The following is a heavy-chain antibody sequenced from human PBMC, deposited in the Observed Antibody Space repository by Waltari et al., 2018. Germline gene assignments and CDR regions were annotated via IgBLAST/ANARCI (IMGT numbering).Heavy chain of an antibody. J-gene: IGHJ6*02. CDR1: GFTFSSYS. Sequence: EVQLVESGGGLVQPGGSLSLSCAASGFTFSSYSMNWVRQAPGKGLEWVSYISSSSSTIYYADSVKGRFTISRDNAKNSLYLQMNSLRAEDTAVYYCARAFPRYYYGMDVWGQGTTVTVSS. CDR3: ARAFPRYYYGMDV. CDR2: ISSSSSTI. V-gene: IGHV3-48*01.